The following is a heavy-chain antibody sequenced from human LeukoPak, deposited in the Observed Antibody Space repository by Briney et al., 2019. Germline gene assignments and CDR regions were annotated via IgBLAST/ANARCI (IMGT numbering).Heavy chain of an antibody. Sequence: GRSLRLFCTASGFNFGDYTMTWVRQAPGKGLQLVGFIRSKPYGATTEYAASVKGRFTISRDDSKSVAYLQMNNLITEDTAMYYCVRLSAATDLHYAAFGYWAQGSLVTVSS. J-gene: IGHJ4*02. V-gene: IGHV3-49*04. CDR1: GFNFGDYT. CDR3: VRLSAATDLHYAAFGY. CDR2: IRSKPYGATT. D-gene: IGHD6-25*01.